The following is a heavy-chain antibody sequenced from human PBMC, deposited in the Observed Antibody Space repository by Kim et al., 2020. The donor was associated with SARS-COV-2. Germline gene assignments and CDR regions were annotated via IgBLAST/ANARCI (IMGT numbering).Heavy chain of an antibody. CDR3: ARAGDYYYDMSGIKGGAFDI. J-gene: IGHJ3*02. CDR2: ISSDGSNK. CDR1: RFTFSSYA. Sequence: GGSLRLSCAASRFTFSSYAMHWVRQAPGKGLEWVAVISSDGSNKFYADSVKGRFTISRYNSKNTLYLQMNSLRAEDTAVYYCARAGDYYYDMSGIKGGAFDIWGQGTTVTVSS. D-gene: IGHD3-22*01. V-gene: IGHV3-30-3*01.